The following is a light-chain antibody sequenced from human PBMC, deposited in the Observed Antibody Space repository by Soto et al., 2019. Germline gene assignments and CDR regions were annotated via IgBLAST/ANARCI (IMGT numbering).Light chain of an antibody. CDR1: QSLSGRY. CDR2: DVS. CDR3: QQYGSSPT. V-gene: IGKV3-20*01. Sequence: IVLTQAPGTLSLSPGERATLSCRASQSLSGRYLAWYQQKLGQAPRLLIYDVSSRASGIPDRFSGSGSGTDFTLSISRLEPEDFAVYYCQQYGSSPTFGQGTKVDIK. J-gene: IGKJ1*01.